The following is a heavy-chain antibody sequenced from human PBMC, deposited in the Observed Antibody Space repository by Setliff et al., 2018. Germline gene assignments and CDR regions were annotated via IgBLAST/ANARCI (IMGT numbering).Heavy chain of an antibody. D-gene: IGHD7-27*01. J-gene: IGHJ4*02. CDR2: IYPGNADT. V-gene: IGHV5-51*01. Sequence: GESLKISCKGSGYSFTDYWIAWVRQTPGKGLEWMGTIYPGNADTRYSPSFQGRFTISRDNVKNSLFLQMNSLRAEDTAVYYCVRDLHWGFDYWGQGTPVTVSS. CDR1: GYSFTDYW. CDR3: VRDLHWGFDY.